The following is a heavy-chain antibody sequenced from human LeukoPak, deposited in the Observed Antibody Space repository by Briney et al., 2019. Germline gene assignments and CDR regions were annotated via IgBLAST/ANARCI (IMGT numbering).Heavy chain of an antibody. V-gene: IGHV3-9*01. D-gene: IGHD7-27*01. Sequence: GGSLRLSCATSGFNFDQYAMFWVRQAPGKGLEWVTGITWNSGTIAYADSVKGRFTISRDNAKSPLYLQMNSLRTEDTALYYCVRSVGSDWGHFDFRGQGTLVTVSS. CDR2: ITWNSGTI. CDR3: VRSVGSDWGHFDF. J-gene: IGHJ4*02. CDR1: GFNFDQYA.